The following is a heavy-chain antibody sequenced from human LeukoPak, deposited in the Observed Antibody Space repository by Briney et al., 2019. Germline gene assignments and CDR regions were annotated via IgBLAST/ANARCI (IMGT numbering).Heavy chain of an antibody. V-gene: IGHV3-30*03. D-gene: IGHD2-21*02. CDR2: ISYDGRNK. CDR1: GFTFSSYG. Sequence: GGSLRLSCAASGFTFSSYGMHWVRQAPGKGLEWVAVISYDGRNKYYVDSVKGRFTISRDNSKNTLKLQMNSLRAEDTAVYYCARDQGLLTAVDYWGQGTLVTVSS. CDR3: ARDQGLLTAVDY. J-gene: IGHJ4*02.